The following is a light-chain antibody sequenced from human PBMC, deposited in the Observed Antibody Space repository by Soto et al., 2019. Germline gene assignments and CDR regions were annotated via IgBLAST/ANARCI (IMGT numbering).Light chain of an antibody. CDR2: AAY. J-gene: IGKJ1*01. CDR1: QGISTY. CDR3: QQLNTYPLT. V-gene: IGKV1-9*01. Sequence: DIQLTQSPAFLSASVGDRVTITCRASQGISTYLAWYQQKPGKAPNLLIYAAYILQSGVTSRFSGSGSGTEFTLTISSLQPEDFATYYCQQLNTYPLTFGQGTKVEIK.